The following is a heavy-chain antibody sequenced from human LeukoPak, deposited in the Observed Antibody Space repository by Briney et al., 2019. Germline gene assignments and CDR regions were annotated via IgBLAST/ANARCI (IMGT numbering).Heavy chain of an antibody. CDR1: GGSISRYY. CDR3: ARGSQDRYDRPFDY. Sequence: PSETLSLTCTVSGGSISRYYWSWIRQPPGKGLEWIGYIYYSGSTNYNPSPKSRVTISVDTSKNQFSLELSSVTAADTAVYYCARGSQDRYDRPFDYWGQGTLVTVSS. CDR2: IYYSGST. D-gene: IGHD3-22*01. J-gene: IGHJ4*02. V-gene: IGHV4-59*01.